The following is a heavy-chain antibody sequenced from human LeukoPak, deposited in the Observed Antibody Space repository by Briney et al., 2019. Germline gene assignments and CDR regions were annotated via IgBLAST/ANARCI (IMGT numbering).Heavy chain of an antibody. CDR1: GYSISTGYY. J-gene: IGHJ5*02. CDR3: ARVDGSCSGGSCPSGNWFDP. Sequence: SETLSLTCTVSGYSISTGYYWGWIRQSPGKGLEWIGNIYHRGSTSYNPSLKSRVTISIDTSKNQLSLKLSSVTAADTAVYYCARVDGSCSGGSCPSGNWFDPWGQGTLVAVSS. V-gene: IGHV4-38-2*02. CDR2: IYHRGST. D-gene: IGHD2-15*01.